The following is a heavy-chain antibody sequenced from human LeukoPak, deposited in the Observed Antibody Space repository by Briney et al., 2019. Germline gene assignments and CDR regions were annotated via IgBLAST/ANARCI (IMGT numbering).Heavy chain of an antibody. V-gene: IGHV3-21*01. D-gene: IGHD6-19*01. CDR3: ARTSSGWYFFDY. CDR2: ISSSSSYI. J-gene: IGHJ4*02. Sequence: PGRSLRLSCAASGFTFSSYSMNWVRQAPGKGLEWVSSISSSSSYIYYADSVKGRFTISRDNAKNSLYLQMNSLRAEDTAVYYCARTSSGWYFFDYWGQGTLVTVSS. CDR1: GFTFSSYS.